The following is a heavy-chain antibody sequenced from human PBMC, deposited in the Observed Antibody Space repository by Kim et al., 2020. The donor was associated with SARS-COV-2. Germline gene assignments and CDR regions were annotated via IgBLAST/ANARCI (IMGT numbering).Heavy chain of an antibody. CDR1: GGSFSGYY. CDR3: ARLYGSHCSGGSCYSFYYYYYMDV. CDR2: INHSGST. D-gene: IGHD2-15*01. J-gene: IGHJ6*03. Sequence: SETLSLTCAVYGGSFSGYYWSWIRQPPGKGLEWIGEINHSGSTNYNPSLKSRVTISVDTSKNQFSLKLSSVTAADTTVYYCARLYGSHCSGGSCYSFYYYYYMDVWGKGTTVTVSS. V-gene: IGHV4-34*01.